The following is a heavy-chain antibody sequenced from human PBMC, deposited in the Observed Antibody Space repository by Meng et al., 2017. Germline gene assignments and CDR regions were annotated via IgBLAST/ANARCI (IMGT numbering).Heavy chain of an antibody. Sequence: QVQLPRSGPGLVKPSQTLSLTCTVSGGSISSGGYYWSWIRQHPGKGLEWIGYIYYSGSTYYNPSLKSRLTISVDTSQNQFSLNLNSVTAADTAVYYCARDWVGGTAAQFDYWGQGTLVTVSS. CDR1: GGSISSGGYY. CDR2: IYYSGST. CDR3: ARDWVGGTAAQFDY. D-gene: IGHD1-26*01. V-gene: IGHV4-31*03. J-gene: IGHJ4*02.